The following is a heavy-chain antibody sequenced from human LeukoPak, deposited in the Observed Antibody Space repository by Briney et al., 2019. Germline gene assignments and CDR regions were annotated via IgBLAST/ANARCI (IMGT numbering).Heavy chain of an antibody. J-gene: IGHJ4*02. CDR3: ARALPDYYDSSGYSDY. Sequence: ASVKVSCKASGYTFTSYGISWVRQAPGQGLERMGWISAYNGNTNYAQKLQGRVTMTTDTSTSTAYMELRSLRSDDTAVYYCARALPDYYDSSGYSDYWGQGTLVTVSS. CDR2: ISAYNGNT. V-gene: IGHV1-18*01. D-gene: IGHD3-22*01. CDR1: GYTFTSYG.